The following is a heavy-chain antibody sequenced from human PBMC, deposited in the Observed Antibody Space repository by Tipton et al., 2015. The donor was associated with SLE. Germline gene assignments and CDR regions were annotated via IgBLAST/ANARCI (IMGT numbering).Heavy chain of an antibody. D-gene: IGHD6-19*01. V-gene: IGHV3-30-3*01. Sequence: RSLRLSCAASGFTFSSYAMHWVRQAPGKGLEWVAVISYDGSNKYYADSVKGRFTISRDNSKNTLYLQMNSLRAEDTAVYYCARDENLVAVAGHFDYWGQGTLVTVSS. J-gene: IGHJ4*02. CDR1: GFTFSSYA. CDR2: ISYDGSNK. CDR3: ARDENLVAVAGHFDY.